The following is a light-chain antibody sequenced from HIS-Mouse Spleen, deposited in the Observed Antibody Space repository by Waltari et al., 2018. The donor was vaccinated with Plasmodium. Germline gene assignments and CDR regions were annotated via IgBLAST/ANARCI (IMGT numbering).Light chain of an antibody. Sequence: AIQLTQSPSSLSASVGDRVTITCRASQGISSALAWYQQKPGKAPKLLIYDASSLESGVPSRFSGSGSVTDFTLTISSLQPEDFATYYCQQVNSYPQGTFGQGTRLEIK. V-gene: IGKV1-13*02. CDR2: DAS. CDR3: QQVNSYPQGT. J-gene: IGKJ5*01. CDR1: QGISSA.